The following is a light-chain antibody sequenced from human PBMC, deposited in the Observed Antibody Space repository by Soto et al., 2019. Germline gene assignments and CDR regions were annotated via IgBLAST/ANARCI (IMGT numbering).Light chain of an antibody. CDR3: QHYGDSSYT. CDR2: GAS. V-gene: IGKV3-20*01. CDR1: QSVSRSY. J-gene: IGKJ2*01. Sequence: EIVLTQSPGTLSLSPGERATLSCRASQSVSRSYLAWYQQKPGQAPRLLIYGASSMATGIPDRFTGSGSGTDFTLAISRLEPEDFAVYSCQHYGDSSYTFGQGTKLEIK.